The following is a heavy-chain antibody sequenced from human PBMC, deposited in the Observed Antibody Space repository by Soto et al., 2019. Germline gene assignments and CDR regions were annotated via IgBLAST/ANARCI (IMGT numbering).Heavy chain of an antibody. CDR2: ISGSGGST. CDR3: AKEGHRITMVRGAPADYYYMDV. J-gene: IGHJ6*03. V-gene: IGHV3-23*01. CDR1: GFTFSSYA. D-gene: IGHD3-10*01. Sequence: GGSLRLSCAASGFTFSSYAMSWVRQAPGKGLEWVSAISGSGGSTYYADSVKGRFTISRDNSKNTLYLQMNSLRAEDTAVYYCAKEGHRITMVRGAPADYYYMDVWGKGTTVTVSS.